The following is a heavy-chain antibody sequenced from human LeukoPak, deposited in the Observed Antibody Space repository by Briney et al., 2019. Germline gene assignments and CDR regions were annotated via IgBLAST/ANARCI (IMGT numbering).Heavy chain of an antibody. V-gene: IGHV3-48*01. CDR2: ISSSSSTI. J-gene: IGHJ4*02. D-gene: IGHD1-26*01. CDR1: GFTFSSYS. Sequence: PGGSLRLSCAASGFTFSSYSMNWVRQAPGKGLEWVSYISSSSSTIYYADSVKGRFTISRDNAKNSLYLQMNSLRAEDTAVYYCARPRAYYLNDYWGQGTLVTVSS. CDR3: ARPRAYYLNDY.